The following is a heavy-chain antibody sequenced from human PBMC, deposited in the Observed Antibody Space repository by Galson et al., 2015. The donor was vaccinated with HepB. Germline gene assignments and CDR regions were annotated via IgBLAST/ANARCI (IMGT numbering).Heavy chain of an antibody. D-gene: IGHD2-2*01. J-gene: IGHJ6*02. CDR1: GFTFSSHG. CDR3: VKDGGYCSGTSCHIYFYGLDV. CDR2: IWYDGTNK. V-gene: IGHV3-33*06. Sequence: SLRLSCAAAGFTFSSHGMHWVRQAPGKGLEWVAVIWYDGTNKNYADSVKGRFIISRDNSKNTLYLQMNSLRADDTAVYYCVKDGGYCSGTSCHIYFYGLDVWGQGTTVTVSS.